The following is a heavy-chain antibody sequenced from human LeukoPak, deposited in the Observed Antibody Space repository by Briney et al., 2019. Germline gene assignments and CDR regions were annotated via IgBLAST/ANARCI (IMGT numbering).Heavy chain of an antibody. J-gene: IGHJ4*02. Sequence: SETVSLTCTVSGGSISSYYWRWLRQPPGRGGEGIGFIYYGGSTNYNPSLKSRVTISVDSSKSHFSLKLSSVTAADTAVYYCASGTLLDYWGQGTLVTVSS. D-gene: IGHD3-10*01. CDR3: ASGTLLDY. V-gene: IGHV4-59*01. CDR1: GGSISSYY. CDR2: IYYGGST.